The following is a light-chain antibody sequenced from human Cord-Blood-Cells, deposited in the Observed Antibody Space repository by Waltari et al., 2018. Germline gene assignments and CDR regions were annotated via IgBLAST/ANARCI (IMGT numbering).Light chain of an antibody. V-gene: IGLV2-23*01. CDR2: EGS. CDR1: SSDVGSYNL. J-gene: IGLJ3*02. Sequence: QSALTQPASVSGSPGQSLTIPCPGTSSDVGSYNLVSWYQQHPGKAPKLMIYEGSKRPSGVSNRFSGSKSGNTASLTISGLQAEDEADYYCCSYAGSSTLVFGGGTKLTVL. CDR3: CSYAGSSTLV.